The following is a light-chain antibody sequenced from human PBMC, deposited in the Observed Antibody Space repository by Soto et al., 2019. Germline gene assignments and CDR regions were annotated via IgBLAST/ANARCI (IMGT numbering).Light chain of an antibody. Sequence: DIVLTQSPCTLSLSPGERATLSCRASQSVSSSYLAWYQQKPGDAPRLLIYGASSRATGIPYRFSGSGSGTDFTLTISRLEPEDVAVYYCQQYGSSPTFGGGTKVEIK. CDR2: GAS. V-gene: IGKV3-20*01. CDR3: QQYGSSPT. J-gene: IGKJ4*01. CDR1: QSVSSSY.